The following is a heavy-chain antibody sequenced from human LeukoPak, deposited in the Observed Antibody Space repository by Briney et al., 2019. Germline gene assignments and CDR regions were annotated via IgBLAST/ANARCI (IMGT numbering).Heavy chain of an antibody. CDR1: GYTFTGYY. CDR2: INPNSGGT. CDR3: ARGNDFSNSGPLLDY. Sequence: GASVKVSCKASGYTFTGYYMHWVRQAPGQGLEWMGWINPNSGGTNYAQNFQDRVTMTRDTSISTAHMELSRLRSDDTAVYYCARGNDFSNSGPLLDYWGQGTLVTVSS. V-gene: IGHV1-2*02. D-gene: IGHD4-11*01. J-gene: IGHJ4*02.